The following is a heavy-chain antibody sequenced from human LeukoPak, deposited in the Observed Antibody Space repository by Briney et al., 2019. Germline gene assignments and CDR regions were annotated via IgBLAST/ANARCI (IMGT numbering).Heavy chain of an antibody. CDR1: GDSISSYY. Sequence: PSETLSLTRTVSGDSISSYYWNWIRQPPGKGLEWIGYIYYSGSTNYNPSLKSRVTISINTSKNQFSLKLSSVTAADTAVYYCARKYCSTTNCSPFDPWGQGTLVTVSS. D-gene: IGHD2-2*01. J-gene: IGHJ5*02. CDR2: IYYSGST. CDR3: ARKYCSTTNCSPFDP. V-gene: IGHV4-59*01.